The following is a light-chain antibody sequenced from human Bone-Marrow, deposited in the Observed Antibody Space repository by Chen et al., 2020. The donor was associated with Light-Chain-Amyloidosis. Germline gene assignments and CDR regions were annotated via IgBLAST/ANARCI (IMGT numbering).Light chain of an antibody. Sequence: QSALTQPASVSGSPGQSITISCTGTNSDVGAYNYVSWYQQHPGEAPKLMIYDVSNRPSGVSNRFSGSKSGNTASLTISGLQAGDEANYYCSSHTSSSTRVFGGGTKLTVL. CDR1: NSDVGAYNY. CDR3: SSHTSSSTRV. V-gene: IGLV2-14*03. CDR2: DVS. J-gene: IGLJ2*01.